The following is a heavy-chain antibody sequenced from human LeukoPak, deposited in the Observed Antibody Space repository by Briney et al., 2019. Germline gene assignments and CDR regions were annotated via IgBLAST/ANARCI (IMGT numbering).Heavy chain of an antibody. D-gene: IGHD3-22*01. J-gene: IGHJ4*02. Sequence: PSETLSLTCAVYGGSFSAYYWSWIRQPPGKGLEWIGEINHSGSTYYNPSLKSRVTISVDTSKNQFSLKLSSVTAADTAVYYCARQGSYYDSSGYVPFDYWGQGTLVTVSS. CDR1: GGSFSAYY. CDR2: INHSGST. CDR3: ARQGSYYDSSGYVPFDY. V-gene: IGHV4-34*01.